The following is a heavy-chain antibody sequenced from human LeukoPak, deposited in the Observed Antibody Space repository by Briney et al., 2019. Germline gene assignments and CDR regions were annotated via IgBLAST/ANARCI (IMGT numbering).Heavy chain of an antibody. CDR3: ARVGRYFDWLPTDY. V-gene: IGHV3-48*03. D-gene: IGHD3-9*01. Sequence: GGSLRLSCAASGFTFSSYEMNWVRQAPGKGLEWVSYISSSGSTIYYADSVKGRFTISRDNAKNSLYLQMNSLRAEDTAVYYCARVGRYFDWLPTDYWGQGTLVTVSS. CDR1: GFTFSSYE. J-gene: IGHJ4*02. CDR2: ISSSGSTI.